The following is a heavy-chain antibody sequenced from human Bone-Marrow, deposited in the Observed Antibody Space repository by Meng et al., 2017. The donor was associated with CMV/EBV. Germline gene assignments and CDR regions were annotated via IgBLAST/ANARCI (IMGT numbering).Heavy chain of an antibody. V-gene: IGHV1-8*01. CDR2: MYPNSGNT. CDR3: ARTRIEVEPDGRKIKYYNYGMDV. J-gene: IGHJ6*02. Sequence: ASVKVSCKDSGYTFTTYDINWVRQATGQGLEWMGWMYPNSGNTGYAQKFQGRVTLTRVTSISTAYMELSSLTSDDTAVYYCARTRIEVEPDGRKIKYYNYGMDVWGQGTTVTVSS. D-gene: IGHD2-2*01. CDR1: GYTFTTYD.